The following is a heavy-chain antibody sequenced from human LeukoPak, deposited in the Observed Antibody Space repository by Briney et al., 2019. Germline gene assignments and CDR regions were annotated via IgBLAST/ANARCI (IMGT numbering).Heavy chain of an antibody. CDR1: GGSISSYY. CDR2: IYYSGST. V-gene: IGHV4-59*01. Sequence: SETLSLTCTVSGGSISSYYWSWIRQPPGKGLEWIGYIYYSGSTNYNPSLKSRVTISVDTSKNQFSLKLSSVTAADTAVYYCARGIAAGGRGAFDIWGQGTMVTVSS. CDR3: ARGIAAGGRGAFDI. D-gene: IGHD6-25*01. J-gene: IGHJ3*02.